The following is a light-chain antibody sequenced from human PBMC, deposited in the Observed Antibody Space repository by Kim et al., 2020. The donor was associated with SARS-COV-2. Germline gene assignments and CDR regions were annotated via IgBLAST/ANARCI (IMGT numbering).Light chain of an antibody. Sequence: SASVRDRVTITCRASQTITNWMAWYQQKLGEAPKLLIYKASTLERGVPSRFSGSGSGTEFTLTISSLQPDDFATYYCQQYNSYPYTFGQGTKLGI. CDR2: KAS. CDR3: QQYNSYPYT. CDR1: QTITNW. J-gene: IGKJ2*01. V-gene: IGKV1-5*03.